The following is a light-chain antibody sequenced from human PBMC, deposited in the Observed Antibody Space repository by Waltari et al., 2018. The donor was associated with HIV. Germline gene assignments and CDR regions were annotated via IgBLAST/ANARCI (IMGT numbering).Light chain of an antibody. CDR1: QSVLYSSNNKNY. CDR2: WAS. V-gene: IGKV4-1*01. Sequence: DIVMTQSPDSLAVSLGERATINCKSSQSVLYSSNNKNYLAWYQQKPGQPPKLLIYWASTRESGVPDRFIGSGSRTDFTLTISSLQAEDVAVYSCQQYYTTPPITFGPGTKVDIK. J-gene: IGKJ3*01. CDR3: QQYYTTPPIT.